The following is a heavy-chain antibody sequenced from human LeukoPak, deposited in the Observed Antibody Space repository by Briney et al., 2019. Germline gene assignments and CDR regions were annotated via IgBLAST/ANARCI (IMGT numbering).Heavy chain of an antibody. CDR2: IIPIFGTA. CDR1: GGTFSSYA. CDR3: ASSLGYCSSTNCYTRYYYYGMDV. Sequence: SVKVSCKASGGTFSSYAISWVRQAPGQGLEWMGGIIPIFGTANYAQKFQGRVTITADESTSTAYMELSSLRSEDTAVYYCASSLGYCSSTNCYTRYYYYGMDVWGQGTTVTVSS. D-gene: IGHD2-2*02. V-gene: IGHV1-69*13. J-gene: IGHJ6*02.